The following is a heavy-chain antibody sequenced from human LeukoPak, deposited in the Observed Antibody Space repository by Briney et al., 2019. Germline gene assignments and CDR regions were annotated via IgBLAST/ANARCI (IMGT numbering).Heavy chain of an antibody. CDR3: ARGPRVGWFGELFVSPFDY. V-gene: IGHV1-18*01. J-gene: IGHJ4*02. Sequence: ASVKVSCKASGYTFTSYGISWVRQAPGQGLEWMGWISAYNGNTNYAQKLQGRVTMTTDTSTSTAYMELRSLRSDDTAVYYCARGPRVGWFGELFVSPFDYWGQGTLVTVSS. D-gene: IGHD3-10*01. CDR1: GYTFTSYG. CDR2: ISAYNGNT.